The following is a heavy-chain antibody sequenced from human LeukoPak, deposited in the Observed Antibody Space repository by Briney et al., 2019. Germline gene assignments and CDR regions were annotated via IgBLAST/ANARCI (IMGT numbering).Heavy chain of an antibody. CDR2: IIPIFGTA. CDR3: AREQLCGGYYFDY. Sequence: GASVKVSCKASGGTFSSYAISWVRQAPGQGLEWMGGIIPIFGTANYAQKFQGRVTITADESTSTAYMELSSLRSEDTAVYYCAREQLCGGYYFDYWGQGTLVTVSS. V-gene: IGHV1-69*13. D-gene: IGHD6-6*01. J-gene: IGHJ4*02. CDR1: GGTFSSYA.